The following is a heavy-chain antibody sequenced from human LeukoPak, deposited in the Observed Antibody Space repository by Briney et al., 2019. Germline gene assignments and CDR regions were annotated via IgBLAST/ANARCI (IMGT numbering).Heavy chain of an antibody. J-gene: IGHJ4*02. D-gene: IGHD2-2*01. CDR3: AREEPAARVGY. Sequence: PSQTLSLTCTVSGGSISSGDYSWSWIRRPPGKGLEWIGYIYYSGSTYYNPSLKSRVTISVDTSKNQFSLKLSSVTAADTAVYYCAREEPAARVGYWGQGTLVTVSS. CDR1: GGSISSGDYS. CDR2: IYYSGST. V-gene: IGHV4-30-4*08.